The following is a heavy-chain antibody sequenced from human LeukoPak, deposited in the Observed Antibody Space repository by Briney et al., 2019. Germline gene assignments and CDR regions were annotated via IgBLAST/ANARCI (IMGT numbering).Heavy chain of an antibody. CDR1: GDTFSSYA. J-gene: IGHJ4*02. D-gene: IGHD5-18*01. CDR3: ARGDVDTAMANDYYFDY. CDR2: IIPIFGTA. V-gene: IGHV1-69*13. Sequence: ASVKVSCKASGDTFSSYAISWVRQAPGQGLEWMGGIIPIFGTANYAQKFQGRVTITADESTSTAYMELSSLRSEDTAVYYCARGDVDTAMANDYYFDYWGQGTLVTVSS.